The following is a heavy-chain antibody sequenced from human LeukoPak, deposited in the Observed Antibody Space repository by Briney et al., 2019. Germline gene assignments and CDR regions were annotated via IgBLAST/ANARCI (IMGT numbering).Heavy chain of an antibody. Sequence: PSETLSLTCAVYGGSFSGYYWSWIRQPPEKGLEWIGEINHSGSTNYNPSLKSRVTISVDTSKNQFSLKLSSVTAADTAVYYCARAQYPVSGWLRYWGQGTLVTVSS. CDR3: ARAQYPVSGWLRY. CDR2: INHSGST. CDR1: GGSFSGYY. V-gene: IGHV4-34*01. J-gene: IGHJ4*02. D-gene: IGHD5-12*01.